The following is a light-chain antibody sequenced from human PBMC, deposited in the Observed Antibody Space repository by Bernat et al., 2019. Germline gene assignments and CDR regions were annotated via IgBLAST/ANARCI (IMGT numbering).Light chain of an antibody. J-gene: IGKJ4*01. CDR3: QQYNTVPPS. CDR1: QTISNY. V-gene: IGKV1-16*01. CDR2: RAS. Sequence: DVRMTQSPSSLSASVGDTVTISCRASQTISNYVAWFQQKAGKAPQSLISRASDLQPGVPSRFSGSGSGADFTLTISSLQPEDVGTYFCQQYNTVPPSFGGGTRVEI.